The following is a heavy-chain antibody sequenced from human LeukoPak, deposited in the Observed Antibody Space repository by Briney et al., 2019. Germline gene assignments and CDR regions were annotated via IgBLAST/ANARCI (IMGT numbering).Heavy chain of an antibody. J-gene: IGHJ4*02. D-gene: IGHD3-10*01. CDR2: ISAYNGNT. V-gene: IGHV1-18*01. CDR3: ARDLRLTYYGSGSDY. CDR1: GYTFTSYG. Sequence: ASVKVSCKASGYTFTSYGISWVRQAPGQGLEWMGWISAYNGNTNYAQKLQGRVTMTTDTSTSTAYMELRSLRSDDTAVYYCARDLRLTYYGSGSDYWGQGTLVTVFS.